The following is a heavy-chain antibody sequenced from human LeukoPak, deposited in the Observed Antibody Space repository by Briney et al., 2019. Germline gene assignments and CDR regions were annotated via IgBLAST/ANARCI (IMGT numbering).Heavy chain of an antibody. D-gene: IGHD2-15*01. CDR2: ISTYNGDT. CDR1: GSTFTSYG. CDR3: ARDWYCSGGSCYDCFDP. V-gene: IGHV1-18*01. Sequence: APVKVSCKASGSTFTSYGVSWVRPAPGQGLEWMGWISTYNGDTNYAQKLQCRVTMSTDTSTSTAYMELGSLRSDDTAVYYCARDWYCSGGSCYDCFDPWGQDTLDTVSS. J-gene: IGHJ5*02.